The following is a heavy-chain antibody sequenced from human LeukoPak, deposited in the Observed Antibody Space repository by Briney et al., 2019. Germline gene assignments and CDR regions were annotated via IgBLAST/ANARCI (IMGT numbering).Heavy chain of an antibody. V-gene: IGHV4-39*01. Sequence: SETLSLTCTVSGGSINSSSYYWGWIRQPPGKGLEWIGSIYYSGSTYYNPSLKSRVTISVDTSKNQFSLKLSSVTAADTAVYYCARSKGDLEWVYDYWGQGTLVTVSS. CDR3: ARSKGDLEWVYDY. CDR2: IYYSGST. CDR1: GGSINSSSYY. J-gene: IGHJ4*02. D-gene: IGHD3-3*01.